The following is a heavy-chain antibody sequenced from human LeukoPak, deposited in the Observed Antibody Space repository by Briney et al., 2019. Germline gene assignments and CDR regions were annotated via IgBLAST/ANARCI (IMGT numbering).Heavy chain of an antibody. CDR2: ISSSSSYI. CDR3: ARDNTYYDFWSGYYMGGDYYYGMDV. V-gene: IGHV3-21*01. D-gene: IGHD3-3*01. CDR1: GFTFSSYS. Sequence: GGPLRLSCAASGFTFSSYSMNWVRQAPGKGLEWVSSISSSSSYIYYADSVKGRFTISRGNAKNSLYLQMNSLRDEDTAVYYCARDNTYYDFWSGYYMGGDYYYGMDVWGQGTTVTVSS. J-gene: IGHJ6*02.